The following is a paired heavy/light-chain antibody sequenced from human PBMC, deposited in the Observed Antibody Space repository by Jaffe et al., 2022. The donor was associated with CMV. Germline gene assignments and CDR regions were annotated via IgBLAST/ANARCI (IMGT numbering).Light chain of an antibody. CDR1: QSISSW. CDR3: QQYNSYFT. J-gene: IGKJ2*01. V-gene: IGKV1-5*03. CDR2: KAS. Sequence: DIQMTQSPSTLSASVGDRVTITCRASQSISSWLAWYQQKPGKAPKLLIYKASSLESGVPSRFSGSGSGTEFTLTISSLQPDDFATYYCQQYNSYFTFGQGTKLEIK.
Heavy chain of an antibody. D-gene: IGHD6-19*01. CDR3: AREITSSGWYAGWFDP. CDR2: IYTSGST. V-gene: IGHV4-4*07. CDR1: GGSISSYY. J-gene: IGHJ5*02. Sequence: QVQLQESGPGLVKPSETLSLTCTVSGGSISSYYWSWIRQPAGKGLEWIGRIYTSGSTNYNPSLKSRVTMSVDTSKNQFSLKLSSVTAADTAVYYCAREITSSGWYAGWFDPWGQGTLVTVSS.